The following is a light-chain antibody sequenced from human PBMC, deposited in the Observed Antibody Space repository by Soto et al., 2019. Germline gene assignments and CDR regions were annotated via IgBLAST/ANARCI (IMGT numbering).Light chain of an antibody. Sequence: QSALTQPASVSGSPGQSITISCTGTIGDVGTYDLVSWYQQHPGKAPKLMIYEVSNRPSGVSNRFSGSKSGNTASLTISGLQAEDEADYYCSSYTSSSTLGVFGTGTKVTVL. CDR3: SSYTSSSTLGV. CDR2: EVS. J-gene: IGLJ1*01. V-gene: IGLV2-14*02. CDR1: IGDVGTYDL.